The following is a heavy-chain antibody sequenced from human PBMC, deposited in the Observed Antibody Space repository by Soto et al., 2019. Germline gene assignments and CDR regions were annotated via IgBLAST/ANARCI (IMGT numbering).Heavy chain of an antibody. J-gene: IGHJ4*02. CDR1: GFTFSNYG. CDR3: ASTWSGYYYFDS. CDR2: ISYDGNNR. Sequence: GGSLRLSCAASGFTFSNYGMHWVRQAPGKGLEWVAVISYDGNNRYYGDSVKGRFTISRDNSKNTVYLQMNSLRVEDTAVYYCASTWSGYYYFDSWGQGTLVTVSS. V-gene: IGHV3-30*03. D-gene: IGHD3-3*01.